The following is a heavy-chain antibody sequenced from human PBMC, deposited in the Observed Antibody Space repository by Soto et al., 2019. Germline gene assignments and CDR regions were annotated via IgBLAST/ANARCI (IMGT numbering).Heavy chain of an antibody. V-gene: IGHV3-53*01. D-gene: IGHD3-10*01. CDR3: ARAQYYYGSGSYYNPQGYYGMDV. CDR1: GFTFSSYA. J-gene: IGHJ6*02. Sequence: RLSCVASGFTFSSYAMSWVRQAPGKGLEWVSVIYSGGSTYYADSVKGRFTISRDNSKNTLYLQMNSLRAEDTAVYYCARAQYYYGSGSYYNPQGYYGMDVWGQGTTVTVSS. CDR2: IYSGGST.